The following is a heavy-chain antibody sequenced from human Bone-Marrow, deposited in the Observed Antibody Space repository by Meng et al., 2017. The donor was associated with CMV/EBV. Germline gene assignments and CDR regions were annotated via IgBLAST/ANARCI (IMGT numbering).Heavy chain of an antibody. CDR1: GGSFSGYY. CDR3: AGERKELRFLEWFGWSYYYYYGMDV. Sequence: SQTLSLTCAVSGGSFSGYYWSWIRQPPGKGLEWIGEINHSGSTNYNPSLKSRVTISVDTSKNKFSLKLSFVTAADTAVYYCAGERKELRFLEWFGWSYYYYYGMDVWGQGTTVTVSS. V-gene: IGHV4-34*01. J-gene: IGHJ6*02. D-gene: IGHD3-3*01. CDR2: INHSGST.